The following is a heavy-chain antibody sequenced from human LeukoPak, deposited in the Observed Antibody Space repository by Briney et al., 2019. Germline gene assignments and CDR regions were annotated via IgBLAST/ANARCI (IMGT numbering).Heavy chain of an antibody. CDR2: ISGSGDST. CDR1: GFTFSNYA. D-gene: IGHD2-2*02. V-gene: IGHV3-23*01. J-gene: IGHJ4*02. CDR3: AKAGRYLKPLAPDY. Sequence: GGSLRLSCAASGFTFSNYAMSWVRQAPGKGLEWVSGISGSGDSTYYADSVKGRFTISRDNSKNTVDLQMNSLRVEDTAVYYCAKAGRYLKPLAPDYWGQGTLVTVSS.